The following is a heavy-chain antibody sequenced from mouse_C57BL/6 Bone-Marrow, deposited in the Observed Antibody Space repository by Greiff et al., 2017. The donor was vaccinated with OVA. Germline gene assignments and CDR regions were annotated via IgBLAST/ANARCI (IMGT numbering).Heavy chain of an antibody. CDR2: INPNNGGT. V-gene: IGHV1-26*01. Sequence: VQLQQSGPELVKPGASVKISCKASGYTFTDYYMNWVKQSHGKSLEWIGDINPNNGGTSYNQKFKGKATLTVDKSSSTAYMELRSLTSEDSAVYYCARRRRVDYWGQGTTLTVSS. CDR1: GYTFTDYY. J-gene: IGHJ2*01. CDR3: ARRRRVDY.